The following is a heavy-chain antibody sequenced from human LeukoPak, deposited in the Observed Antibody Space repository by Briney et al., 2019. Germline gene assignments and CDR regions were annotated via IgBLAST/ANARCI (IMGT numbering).Heavy chain of an antibody. V-gene: IGHV3-7*01. CDR3: ARDYWRSIDH. D-gene: IGHD1-1*01. CDR2: VNEDGSAK. Sequence: GGSLRLSCVVSGLTFSNYWMIWVRQAPGKGLESVAIVNEDGSAKYYLDSVKGRFTISRDNARNSLYLEMNSLRAEDTAVYYCARDYWRSIDHWGQGALVTVSS. J-gene: IGHJ4*02. CDR1: GLTFSNYW.